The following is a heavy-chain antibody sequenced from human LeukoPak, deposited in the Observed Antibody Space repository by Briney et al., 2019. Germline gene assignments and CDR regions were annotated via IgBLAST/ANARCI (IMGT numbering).Heavy chain of an antibody. CDR1: GASISSYY. Sequence: PSETLSLTCAVSGASISSYYWGWIRQPPGKGLEWIGSIYYSGSTYYNPSLKSRVTISVDTSKNQFSLKLTSVTAADTAVYYCARAQGSVAIDYWGQGTLVSVSS. J-gene: IGHJ4*02. CDR3: ARAQGSVAIDY. D-gene: IGHD5-12*01. V-gene: IGHV4-39*07. CDR2: IYYSGST.